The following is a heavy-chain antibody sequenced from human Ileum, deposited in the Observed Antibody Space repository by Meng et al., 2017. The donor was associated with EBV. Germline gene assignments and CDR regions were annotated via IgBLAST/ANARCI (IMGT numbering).Heavy chain of an antibody. J-gene: IGHJ4*02. D-gene: IGHD4-17*01. CDR1: GFSLSTSGVG. V-gene: IGHV2-5*02. CDR3: AHRHRLRDFDY. CDR2: IYWDDDK. Sequence: QITLKESGPTLVKPTQAPTRTCTFSGFSLSTSGVGVGWIRQPPGKALEWLALIYWDDDKRYSPSLKNRLTITKDTSKNQVVLTLTNIDPVDTATYYCAHRHRLRDFDYWGQGTLVTVSS.